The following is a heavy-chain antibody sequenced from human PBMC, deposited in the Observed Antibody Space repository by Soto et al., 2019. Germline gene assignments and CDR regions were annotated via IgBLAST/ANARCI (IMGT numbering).Heavy chain of an antibody. Sequence: EVQLVESGGGLVQPGGSLRLSCAASGFTFSTYGMTWVRQAPGKGLEWVAHVKQDGREKYNVDSVKGRFTISRDNAKNSLYLQMNSLRAEDTAVYYCARGGGHTYGRLPGVYWGQGILVTVSS. D-gene: IGHD5-18*01. CDR3: ARGGGHTYGRLPGVY. CDR1: GFTFSTYG. CDR2: VKQDGREK. J-gene: IGHJ4*02. V-gene: IGHV3-7*05.